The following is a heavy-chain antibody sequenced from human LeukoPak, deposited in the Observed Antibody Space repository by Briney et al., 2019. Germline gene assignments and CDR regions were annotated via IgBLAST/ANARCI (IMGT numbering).Heavy chain of an antibody. CDR1: GFTFTTYG. D-gene: IGHD4-17*01. CDR2: SHSGSDT. Sequence: PGGSLRLSCEASGFTFTTYGMSWVRQAPGKGLEWVSASHSGSDTYYADSVKGRFTISRDNSKNTLYLQMNSLRAEDTAVYYCAKSFSGDEPFDYWGQGTLVTVSS. V-gene: IGHV3-23*01. CDR3: AKSFSGDEPFDY. J-gene: IGHJ4*02.